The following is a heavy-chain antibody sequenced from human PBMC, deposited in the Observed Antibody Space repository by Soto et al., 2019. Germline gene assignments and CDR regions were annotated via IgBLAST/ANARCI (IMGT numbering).Heavy chain of an antibody. CDR2: ISYDGSNK. CDR1: GFTFSSYA. CDR3: ARNYGSGSSATFDY. D-gene: IGHD3-10*01. J-gene: IGHJ4*02. Sequence: PGGSLRLSCAASGFTFSSYAMHWVRQAPGKGLEWVAVISYDGSNKYYADSVRGRFTISRDNSKNTLYLQMNSLRAEDTAVYYCARNYGSGSSATFDYRGQGT. V-gene: IGHV3-30-3*01.